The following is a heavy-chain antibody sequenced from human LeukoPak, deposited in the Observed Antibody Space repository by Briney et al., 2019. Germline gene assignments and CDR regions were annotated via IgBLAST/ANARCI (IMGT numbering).Heavy chain of an antibody. D-gene: IGHD3-10*01. V-gene: IGHV4-34*01. CDR1: GGSFSGYY. CDR2: INHSGST. J-gene: IGHJ3*02. CDR3: ARGRGGFTMVRGVMGPFAFDI. Sequence: SETLSLTCAVYGGSFSGYYWSWIRQPPGKGPEWIGEINHSGSTNYNPSLKSRVTISVDTSKNQFSLKLSSVTAADTAVYYCARGRGGFTMVRGVMGPFAFDIWGQGTMVTVSS.